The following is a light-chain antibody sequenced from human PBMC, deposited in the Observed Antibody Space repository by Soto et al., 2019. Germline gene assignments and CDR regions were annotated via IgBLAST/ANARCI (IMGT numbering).Light chain of an antibody. Sequence: QSVLTQPPSVSGAPGQRVTISCTGSSSNIGAGYDVHWYQQLPGTAPKLLIYGNSNRPSGVPDRFSGSKSGTSASLAITGLLAADEADYYCPSYDGSLSGKVFGGGTKLTVL. CDR2: GNS. CDR3: PSYDGSLSGKV. CDR1: SSNIGAGYD. J-gene: IGLJ2*01. V-gene: IGLV1-40*01.